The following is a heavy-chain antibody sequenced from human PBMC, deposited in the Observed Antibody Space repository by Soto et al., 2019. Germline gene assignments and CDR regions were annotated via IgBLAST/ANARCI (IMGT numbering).Heavy chain of an antibody. J-gene: IGHJ4*02. CDR1: GFTFSSYS. Sequence: GGSLRLSCAASGFTFSSYSMNWVRQAPGKGLEWVSYISSSSSTIYYADSVKGRFTISRDNAKNSLYLQMNSLRAEDTAVYYCASLTDRIHLWYTDPFAYPAQGTPVPVSS. CDR2: ISSSSSTI. D-gene: IGHD5-18*01. V-gene: IGHV3-48*01. CDR3: ASLTDRIHLWYTDPFAY.